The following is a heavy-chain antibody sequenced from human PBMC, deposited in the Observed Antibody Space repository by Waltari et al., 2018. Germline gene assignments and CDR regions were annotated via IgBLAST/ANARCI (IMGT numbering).Heavy chain of an antibody. CDR2: INHSGST. CDR1: GGSFSGYY. D-gene: IGHD2-8*02. J-gene: IGHJ6*02. Sequence: QVQLQQWGAGLLKPSETLSLTCAVYGGSFSGYYWSWIRQPPGKGLEWIGEINHSGSTNYNPSRKSRVTMSVDTSKNQFSLKLSSVTAADTAVYYCARDCGILYWWPLAGNHHGMDVWGQGTTVTVSS. V-gene: IGHV4-34*01. CDR3: ARDCGILYWWPLAGNHHGMDV.